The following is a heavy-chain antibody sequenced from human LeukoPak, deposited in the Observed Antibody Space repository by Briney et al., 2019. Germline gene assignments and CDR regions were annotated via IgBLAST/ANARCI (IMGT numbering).Heavy chain of an antibody. CDR3: ARVVRYCSSTSCYQDGDYFDY. CDR1: GFTFSSYS. J-gene: IGHJ4*02. CDR2: ISSSSSTI. Sequence: GGSLRLSCAASGFTFSSYSMNWVRQAPGKGLEWVSYISSSSSTIYYADSVKGRFTISRDNAKNSLYLQMNSLRAEDTAVYYCARVVRYCSSTSCYQDGDYFDYWGQGTLVTVSS. V-gene: IGHV3-48*01. D-gene: IGHD2-2*01.